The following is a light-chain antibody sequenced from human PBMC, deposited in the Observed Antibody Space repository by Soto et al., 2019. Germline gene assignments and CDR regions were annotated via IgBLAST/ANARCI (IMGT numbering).Light chain of an antibody. CDR2: GAS. V-gene: IGKV3-15*01. CDR1: QSVASR. J-gene: IGKJ1*01. CDR3: QQYNDWPRK. Sequence: EIVLTQFPAALSVSPGERATLSCRASQSVASRLAWYQHTPGQAPRLLIYGASTRATDIPARFSGSGSGTEFTLTITSLQSEDFAVYYCQQYNDWPRKFGQGTKVDSK.